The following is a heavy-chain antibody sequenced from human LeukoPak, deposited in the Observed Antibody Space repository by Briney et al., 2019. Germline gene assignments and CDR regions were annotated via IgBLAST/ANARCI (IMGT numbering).Heavy chain of an antibody. V-gene: IGHV3-7*01. CDR2: IKQDGSEE. CDR3: ARGGGGPHYFDY. Sequence: GSLRLSCAASGFTFSGYWMSWVRQAPGKGLEWVANIKQDGSEEYYVDSVKGRFTISRDNAKNSLYLQMNSLRAEDTAVYYCARGGGGPHYFDYWGQGTLVTVSS. J-gene: IGHJ4*02. D-gene: IGHD3-16*01. CDR1: GFTFSGYW.